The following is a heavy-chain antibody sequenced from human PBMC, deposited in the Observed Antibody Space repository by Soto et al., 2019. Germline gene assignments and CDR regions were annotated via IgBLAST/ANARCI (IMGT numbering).Heavy chain of an antibody. J-gene: IGHJ6*02. CDR2: IIPIFGTA. CDR1: GGTFSSYA. V-gene: IGHV1-69*12. D-gene: IGHD3-3*01. Sequence: QVQLVQSGAEVKKPGSSVKVSCKASGGTFSSYAISWVRQAPGQGLEWMGGIIPIFGTANYAQKFQGRVTITADEATSTAYMGLSSLRAEDTAVYYCARPYYDFWSGYYPTGYYYYYGMDVWGQGSTVTVSS. CDR3: ARPYYDFWSGYYPTGYYYYYGMDV.